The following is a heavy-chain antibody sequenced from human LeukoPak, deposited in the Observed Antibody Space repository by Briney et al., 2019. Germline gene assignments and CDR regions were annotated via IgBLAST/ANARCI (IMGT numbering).Heavy chain of an antibody. J-gene: IGHJ6*03. D-gene: IGHD1-7*01. CDR2: IIPIFGTA. CDR3: ARDRGWNYGRYYYYMDV. Sequence: SVKVSCKASGGTFSSYAISWVRQAPGQGLEWMGGIIPIFGTANYAQKFQGRVTITADESTSTAYMELSSLRSEDTAVYYCARDRGWNYGRYYYYMDVWGKGTTVTVSS. CDR1: GGTFSSYA. V-gene: IGHV1-69*13.